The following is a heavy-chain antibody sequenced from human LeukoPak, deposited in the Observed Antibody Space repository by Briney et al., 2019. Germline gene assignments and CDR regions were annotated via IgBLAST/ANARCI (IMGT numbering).Heavy chain of an antibody. CDR3: ARDMERAYYFDY. Sequence: ASVKVSCKASGYTFTSYYMHWVRQDPGQGLEWMGIINPSGGSTSYAQKFQGRVTMTRDMSTSTVYMELSSLRSEDTAVYYCARDMERAYYFDYWGQGTLVTVSS. CDR2: INPSGGST. D-gene: IGHD3-10*01. V-gene: IGHV1-46*01. CDR1: GYTFTSYY. J-gene: IGHJ4*02.